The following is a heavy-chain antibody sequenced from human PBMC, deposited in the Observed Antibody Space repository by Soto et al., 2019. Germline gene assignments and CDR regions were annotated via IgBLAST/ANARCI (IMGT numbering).Heavy chain of an antibody. V-gene: IGHV1-69*13. CDR3: ARDMSSGWQTDYYYYGMDV. CDR1: GGTFSSYA. CDR2: IIPIFGTA. Sequence: ASVKVSCKASGGTFSSYAISWVRQAPGQGLEWMGGIIPIFGTANYAQKFQGRVTITADESTSTAYMELSSLRSEDTAVYYCARDMSSGWQTDYYYYGMDVWDQGTTVTVSS. J-gene: IGHJ6*02. D-gene: IGHD6-19*01.